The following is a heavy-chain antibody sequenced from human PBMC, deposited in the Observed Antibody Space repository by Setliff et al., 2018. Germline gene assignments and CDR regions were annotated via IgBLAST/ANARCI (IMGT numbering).Heavy chain of an antibody. CDR1: GITFINAW. Sequence: GGSLRLSCSVSGITFINAWMTWVRQAPGKGLEWVSKTHIDGITVYSDSVKGRSIIYRDNARNSLHLQMSSLRADDTAMYYCARDQFRNSGGLYSWGQGTLVTVSS. CDR2: THIDGITV. D-gene: IGHD1-7*01. V-gene: IGHV3-48*04. J-gene: IGHJ5*02. CDR3: ARDQFRNSGGLYS.